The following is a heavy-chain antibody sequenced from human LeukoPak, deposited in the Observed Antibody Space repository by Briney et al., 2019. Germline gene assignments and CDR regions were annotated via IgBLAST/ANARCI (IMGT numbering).Heavy chain of an antibody. CDR2: ISAYNGNT. D-gene: IGHD1-26*01. CDR1: GYTFTSYG. J-gene: IGHJ6*02. CDR3: ARVKKVGAYYYYGMDV. V-gene: IGHV1-18*01. Sequence: ASVKVSCKASGYTFTSYGISWVRQAPGQGLEWMGWISAYNGNTNYAQKLQGRVTITTDTSTSTAYMELRSLRSDDTAVYYCARVKKVGAYYYYGMDVWGQGTTVTVSS.